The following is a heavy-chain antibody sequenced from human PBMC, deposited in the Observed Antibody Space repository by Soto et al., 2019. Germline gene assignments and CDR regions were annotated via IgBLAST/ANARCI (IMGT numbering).Heavy chain of an antibody. CDR3: AREYYDFWSGYDRVYYYSGMDV. D-gene: IGHD3-3*01. Sequence: SVKVSCKAAGYTFTSDYMHWVRQAPEQGLEWMGIINPSGGSTSYAQKFQGRVTMTRDTSTSTVYMELSSLRSEDTAVYYCAREYYDFWSGYDRVYYYSGMDVWGQGTTGTVSS. J-gene: IGHJ6*02. CDR1: GYTFTSDY. V-gene: IGHV1-46*01. CDR2: INPSGGST.